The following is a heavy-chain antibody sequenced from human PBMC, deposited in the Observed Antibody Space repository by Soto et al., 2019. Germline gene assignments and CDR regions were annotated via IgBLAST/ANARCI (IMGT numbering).Heavy chain of an antibody. CDR2: IYYSGST. V-gene: IGHV4-31*03. CDR3: ARYYYDSSGYFFDY. D-gene: IGHD3-22*01. CDR1: GGSISSGGYY. Sequence: SETLSLTCTVSGGSISSGGYYWSWIRQHPGKGLEWIGYIYYSGSTYYNPSLKSRVTISVDTSKNQFSLKLSSVTAADTAVYYCARYYYDSSGYFFDYWGQGTLVTVSS. J-gene: IGHJ4*02.